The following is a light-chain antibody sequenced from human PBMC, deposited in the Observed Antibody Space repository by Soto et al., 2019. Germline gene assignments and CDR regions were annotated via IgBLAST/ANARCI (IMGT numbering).Light chain of an antibody. CDR3: QQTNSPPHS. CDR2: GTS. CDR1: QTISRY. Sequence: DIQMTQSPSSLSASVGDRVTITCRAGQTISRYLNWYQHKPGKPPKLLIYGTSNLQSGVPSRFSGSGSGTDFTLTISSLQPEDFATYYCQQTNSPPHSFGQGTKLEIK. V-gene: IGKV1-39*01. J-gene: IGKJ2*01.